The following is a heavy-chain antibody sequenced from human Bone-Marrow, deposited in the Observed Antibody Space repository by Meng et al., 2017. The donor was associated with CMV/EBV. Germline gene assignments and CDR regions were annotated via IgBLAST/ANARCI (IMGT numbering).Heavy chain of an antibody. CDR2: IIPILGIA. D-gene: IGHD3-10*01. J-gene: IGHJ4*02. V-gene: IGHV1-69*02. CDR1: GGTFSSYT. Sequence: SVKVSCKASGGTFSSYTISWVRQAPGQGLEWMGRIIPILGIANYAQKFQGRVTITRDKSTSTAYMELSSLRSEDTAVYYCAADSGGSGSYFNANWGQGTLVTVSS. CDR3: AADSGGSGSYFNAN.